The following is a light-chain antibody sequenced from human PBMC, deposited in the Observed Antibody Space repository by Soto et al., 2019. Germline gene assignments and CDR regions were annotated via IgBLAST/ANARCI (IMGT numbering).Light chain of an antibody. CDR2: LNSDGSH. CDR3: QTWATGIRV. CDR1: SGHSSYP. Sequence: QLVLTQSPSASASLGASVKITCTLSSGHSSYPIAWHQQQPDKGPRYLMKLNSDGSHSKGDGIPDRFSGSSSGAERYLTISGLQSEDEADYYCQTWATGIRVFGGGTKLTVL. J-gene: IGLJ2*01. V-gene: IGLV4-69*01.